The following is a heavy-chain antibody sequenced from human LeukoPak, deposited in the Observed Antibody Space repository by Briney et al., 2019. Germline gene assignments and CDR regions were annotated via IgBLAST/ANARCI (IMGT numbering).Heavy chain of an antibody. CDR1: GYTFTSYD. Sequence: ASVKVSCKASGYTFTSYDINWVRQATGQGLEWMGWMNPNSGNTGYAQKFQGRVTMTRNTSISTAYMELSSLRSEDTAVYYCARALYYDILTGYYPLYYYYGMDVWGQGTTVTVSS. CDR2: MNPNSGNT. D-gene: IGHD3-9*01. V-gene: IGHV1-8*01. J-gene: IGHJ6*02. CDR3: ARALYYDILTGYYPLYYYYGMDV.